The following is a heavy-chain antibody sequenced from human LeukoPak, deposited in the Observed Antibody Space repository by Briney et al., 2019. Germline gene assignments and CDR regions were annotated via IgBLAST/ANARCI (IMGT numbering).Heavy chain of an antibody. J-gene: IGHJ4*02. D-gene: IGHD4-23*01. CDR2: IYTSGST. CDR1: GGSISSYY. V-gene: IGHV4-4*07. Sequence: SETLSLTCTVSGGSISSYYRSWIRQPAGKGLEWIGRIYTSGSTNYNPSLKSRVTMSVDTSKNQFSLKLSSVTAADTAVYYCAREQDYGGYFDYWGQGTLVTVSS. CDR3: AREQDYGGYFDY.